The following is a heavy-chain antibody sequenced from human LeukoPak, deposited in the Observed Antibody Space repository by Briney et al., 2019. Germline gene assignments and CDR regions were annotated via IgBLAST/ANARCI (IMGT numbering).Heavy chain of an antibody. CDR3: ARGTTLYLFDY. D-gene: IGHD1-7*01. V-gene: IGHV4-39*01. Sequence: NPSETLSLTCTVSGGSISSSSYYWGWIRQPPGKGPEWIGSIYYSGSTYYNPSLKSRVTISVDTSKNQFSLKLSSVTAADTAVYYCARGTTLYLFDYWGQGTLVTVSS. CDR1: GGSISSSSYY. CDR2: IYYSGST. J-gene: IGHJ4*02.